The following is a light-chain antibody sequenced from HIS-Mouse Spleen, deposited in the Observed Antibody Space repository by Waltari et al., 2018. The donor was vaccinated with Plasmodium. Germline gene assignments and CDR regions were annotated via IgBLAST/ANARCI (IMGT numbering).Light chain of an antibody. CDR1: QSISNY. CDR2: AAS. J-gene: IGKJ1*01. V-gene: IGKV1-39*01. CDR3: QQSYSTWT. Sequence: DIQMTQSPSSLSASVGDRVTITCRASQSISNYLNWYQQKPGKAPKCLIYAASTLQSGGPSRFSGSGSGTDFTLTISSLQPEDFATYYCQQSYSTWTFGQGTKVEIK.